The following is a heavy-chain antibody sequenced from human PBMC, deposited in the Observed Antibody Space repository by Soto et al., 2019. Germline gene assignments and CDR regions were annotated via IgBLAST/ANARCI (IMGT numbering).Heavy chain of an antibody. CDR3: AKDRVRDSSGYGPFDY. J-gene: IGHJ4*02. V-gene: IGHV3-23*01. D-gene: IGHD3-22*01. CDR1: GFTFSSYA. Sequence: GGSLRLSCAASGFTFSSYAMSWVRQAPGKGLEWVSAISGSGGSTYYADSVKGRFTISRDNSKNTLYLQMNSLRAEDTAVYYCAKDRVRDSSGYGPFDYWGQGTLVTVSS. CDR2: ISGSGGST.